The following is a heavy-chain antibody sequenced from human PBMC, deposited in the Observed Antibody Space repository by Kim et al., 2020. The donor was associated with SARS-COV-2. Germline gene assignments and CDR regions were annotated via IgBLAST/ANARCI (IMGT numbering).Heavy chain of an antibody. CDR3: ARDFFVPHIETAPGLYYFDY. CDR1: GFIFSRYS. D-gene: IGHD6-13*01. Sequence: GGSLRLSCTASGFIFSRYSMTWVRQAPGKGLEWVATIKEDGSESHYTDSVTGRFTISRDNADNSLYLQMNSLRVEDTAIYYCARDFFVPHIETAPGLYYFDYWGQGALVTASS. CDR2: IKEDGSES. J-gene: IGHJ4*02. V-gene: IGHV3-7*03.